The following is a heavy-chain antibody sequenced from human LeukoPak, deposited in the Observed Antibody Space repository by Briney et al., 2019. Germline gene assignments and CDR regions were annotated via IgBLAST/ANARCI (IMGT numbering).Heavy chain of an antibody. CDR1: GYSFTSYW. V-gene: IGHV5-51*01. J-gene: IGHJ4*02. Sequence: GESLKISCKGSGYSFTSYWIGWVRQMPGKGLEWMGIIYPGDSDTRYSPSFQGQVTISADKSISTAYLQWSSLKASDTAMYYCARIPYSSGWYAWNYFDYWGQGTLVTVSS. CDR3: ARIPYSSGWYAWNYFDY. CDR2: IYPGDSDT. D-gene: IGHD6-19*01.